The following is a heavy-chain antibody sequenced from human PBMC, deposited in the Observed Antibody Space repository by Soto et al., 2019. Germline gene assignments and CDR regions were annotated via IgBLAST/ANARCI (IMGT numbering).Heavy chain of an antibody. CDR2: INPNSGGT. CDR1: GYTFTGYY. V-gene: IGHV1-2*04. CDR3: ARGDITIFGVGHVDPPNYYYYGMDV. D-gene: IGHD3-3*01. J-gene: IGHJ6*02. Sequence: QVQLVQSGAEVKKPGASVKVSCKASGYTFTGYYMHWVRQAPGQGLEWMGWINPNSGGTNYAQKFQGWGTMTRDTSISTAYMELSRLRSDDTAVYYCARGDITIFGVGHVDPPNYYYYGMDVWGQGTTVTVSS.